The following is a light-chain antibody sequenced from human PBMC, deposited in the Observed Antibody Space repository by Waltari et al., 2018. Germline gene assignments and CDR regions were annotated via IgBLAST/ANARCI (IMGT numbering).Light chain of an antibody. J-gene: IGLJ3*02. Sequence: QTVVTQEPSLTVSPGGTVTLTCASSTGAVTSGYYPNWYQQKPGQPPRPLLYSTSNKHSWTPARFSGSLLGGKAALTLSGVQPEDEAGYYCLLYFGGAQLWVFGGGTKLTVL. CDR2: STS. V-gene: IGLV7-43*01. CDR3: LLYFGGAQLWV. CDR1: TGAVTSGYY.